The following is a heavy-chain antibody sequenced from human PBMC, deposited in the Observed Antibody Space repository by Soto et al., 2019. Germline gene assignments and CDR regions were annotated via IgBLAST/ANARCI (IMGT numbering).Heavy chain of an antibody. CDR3: ASSQQLEHYFDY. Sequence: EVQLVESGGGLVQPGGSLRLSCAASGFTVSSNYMSWVRQAPGKGLEWVSVIYSGGSTNHADSVKGRFIISRDNSKNTVYLQMNSLRAEDTAVYHCASSQQLEHYFDYWGQGTLVTVSS. CDR1: GFTVSSNY. J-gene: IGHJ4*02. V-gene: IGHV3-66*01. D-gene: IGHD6-13*01. CDR2: IYSGGST.